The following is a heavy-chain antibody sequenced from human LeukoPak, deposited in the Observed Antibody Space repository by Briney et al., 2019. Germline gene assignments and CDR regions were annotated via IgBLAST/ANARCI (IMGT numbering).Heavy chain of an antibody. CDR3: AKDDDWGRFNH. J-gene: IGHJ1*01. D-gene: IGHD3-16*01. CDR1: GFTFSSYG. Sequence: GGSLRLSCVASGFTFSSYGMRWVRQAPGKGLEWVSGISPRGDITYYKDSVRGRFTISRDNFKNTVSLQLNSLRAEDTAMYYCAKDDDWGRFNHWGQGTLVTVSS. CDR2: ISPRGDIT. V-gene: IGHV3-23*01.